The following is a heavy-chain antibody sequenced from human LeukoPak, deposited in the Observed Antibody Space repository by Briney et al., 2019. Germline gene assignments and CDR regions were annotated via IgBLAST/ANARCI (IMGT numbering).Heavy chain of an antibody. D-gene: IGHD3-3*01. CDR1: GGSISSSSYY. J-gene: IGHJ4*02. Sequence: SETLSLTCTVSGGSISSSSYYWGWIRQPPGKGLEWIGSIYYSGSTYYNPSLKSRVTISVDTSKNQFSLKLSSVTAAVMAVYYCARPMYYDFWSGYYIWGQGTLVTVSS. CDR2: IYYSGST. V-gene: IGHV4-39*01. CDR3: ARPMYYDFWSGYYI.